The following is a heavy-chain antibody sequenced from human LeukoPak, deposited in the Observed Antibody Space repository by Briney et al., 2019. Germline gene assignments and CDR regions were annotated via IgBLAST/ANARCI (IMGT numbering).Heavy chain of an antibody. J-gene: IGHJ5*02. D-gene: IGHD2-2*01. CDR2: IYTSGST. CDR3: ARCRSYCSSTSCHYNWFDP. CDR1: GGSISSYY. Sequence: SETLSLTCTVSGGSISSYYWSWIRQPAGKGLEWIGRIYTSGSTNYNPSLKSRVTMSVGTSKNQFSLKLSSVTAADTAVYYCARCRSYCSSTSCHYNWFDPWGQGTLVTVSS. V-gene: IGHV4-4*07.